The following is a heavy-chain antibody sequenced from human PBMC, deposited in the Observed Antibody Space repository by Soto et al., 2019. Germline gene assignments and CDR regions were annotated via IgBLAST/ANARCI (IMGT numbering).Heavy chain of an antibody. D-gene: IGHD3-22*01. CDR2: LYYGRSA. J-gene: IGHJ4*02. V-gene: IGHV4-59*01. CDR3: ALRSMAVVPDY. CDR1: GDSISSYY. Sequence: QVQLQESGPGLVKPSETLSLTCAVSGDSISSYYCMWIRQPPGKGLDSIGYLYYGRSANYNPSLKSRVSLSVDTSTNQCSLTLSSMTAADTAVYYCALRSMAVVPDYWGQGTLVTVSS.